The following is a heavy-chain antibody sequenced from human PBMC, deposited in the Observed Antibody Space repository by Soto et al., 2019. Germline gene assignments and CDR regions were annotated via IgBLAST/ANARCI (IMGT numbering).Heavy chain of an antibody. CDR2: ISYDGSNK. CDR3: AREEGYGSGKAATYYYYGMDV. V-gene: IGHV3-30-3*01. D-gene: IGHD3-10*01. J-gene: IGHJ6*02. Sequence: QVQLAESGGGVVQPGRSLRLSCAASGFTFSSYAMHWVRQAPGKGLEWVAVISYDGSNKYYADSVKGRFTISRDNSKNTLYLQMNSLRAEDTAVYYCAREEGYGSGKAATYYYYGMDVWGQGTTVTVSS. CDR1: GFTFSSYA.